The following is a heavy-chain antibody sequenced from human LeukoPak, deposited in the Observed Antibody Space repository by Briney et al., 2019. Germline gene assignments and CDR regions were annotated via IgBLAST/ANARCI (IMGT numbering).Heavy chain of an antibody. CDR3: ARHRRGLNWLDP. Sequence: SETLSLTCAVYGGSFSGYYWSWIRQPPGKGLEWIGEINHSGSTNYNPSLKSRVTISVDTSKNQFSLKLSSVTAADTAVYYCARHRRGLNWLDPWGQGTLVTVSS. V-gene: IGHV4-34*01. D-gene: IGHD6-25*01. CDR1: GGSFSGYY. J-gene: IGHJ5*02. CDR2: INHSGST.